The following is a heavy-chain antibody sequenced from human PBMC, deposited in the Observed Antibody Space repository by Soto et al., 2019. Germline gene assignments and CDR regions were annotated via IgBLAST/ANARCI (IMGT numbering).Heavy chain of an antibody. V-gene: IGHV1-18*01. CDR2: ISAYNGNT. J-gene: IGHJ4*01. Sequence: ASVTVSCKPSGFTFTNYGFTWVRQAPGQGLEWMGWISAYNGNTKYPQKFQGRVTVTTDTSTRTAYMELEDLRFDDTAVYYCAREWTYSVTEDSDYWGQGTLVTVSS. D-gene: IGHD4-4*01. CDR1: GFTFTNYG. CDR3: AREWTYSVTEDSDY.